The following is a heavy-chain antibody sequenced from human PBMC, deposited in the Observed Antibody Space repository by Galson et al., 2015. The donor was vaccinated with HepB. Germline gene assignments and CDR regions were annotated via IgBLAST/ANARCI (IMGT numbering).Heavy chain of an antibody. CDR1: GYTFNKYG. D-gene: IGHD3-9*01. J-gene: IGHJ4*02. V-gene: IGHV1-18*01. CDR3: ARDFDWALDY. CDR2: ISTKRGNT. Sequence: SVKVSCKAPGYTFNKYGISWVRQAPGQGLEWMGWISTKRGNTKHAQNFQGRVTMTTETSTNPAYMELRSLRSADTAVYYCARDFDWALDYWGQGTLVTVSS.